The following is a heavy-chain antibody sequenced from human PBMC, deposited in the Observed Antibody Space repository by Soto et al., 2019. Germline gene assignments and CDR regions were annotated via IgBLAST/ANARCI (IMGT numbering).Heavy chain of an antibody. CDR1: GDSVSTNSAT. D-gene: IGHD2-8*01. CDR2: TYDRSKWYN. J-gene: IGHJ5*01. Sequence: QVQLKQSGQGLAKPSQTLSLTCAISGDSVSTNSATWDLIRKAPSRGLEWLGRTYDRSKWYNDYAASVKGRITINPDTSNNQLSLQLNSVTPDDTAVDYCARLIGNAWLYSWCQGTLVTVSS. CDR3: ARLIGNAWLYS. V-gene: IGHV6-1*01.